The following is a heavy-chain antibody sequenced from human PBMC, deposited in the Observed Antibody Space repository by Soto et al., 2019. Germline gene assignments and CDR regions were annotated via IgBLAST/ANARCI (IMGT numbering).Heavy chain of an antibody. CDR1: GVTFSTYG. D-gene: IGHD3-22*01. V-gene: IGHV3-23*01. CDR3: AKDISFDTSAYNY. CDR2: LSGDGTTT. J-gene: IGHJ4*02. Sequence: EVQLLESGGGLVQPGGSLRLSFTASGVTFSTYGMSWVRQAPGKGLEWVSSLSGDGTTTYYIDSVKGRFTISRDNSRNTLSLQMNSLRTEDTAIYYCAKDISFDTSAYNYWGQGILVAVSS.